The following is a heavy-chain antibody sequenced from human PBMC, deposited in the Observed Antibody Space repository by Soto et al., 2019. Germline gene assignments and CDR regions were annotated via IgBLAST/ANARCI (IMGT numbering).Heavy chain of an antibody. Sequence: SETLSLTCTVSGVSISSYYWSWIRQPPGKGLEWIGYIYYSGSTNYNPSLKSRVTISKDTSKNQFSLKLNSVTAADTAVYYCARGGAQISSLTTFDYWGQGTLVTVSS. CDR1: GVSISSYY. J-gene: IGHJ4*02. V-gene: IGHV4-59*01. D-gene: IGHD1-26*01. CDR3: ARGGAQISSLTTFDY. CDR2: IYYSGST.